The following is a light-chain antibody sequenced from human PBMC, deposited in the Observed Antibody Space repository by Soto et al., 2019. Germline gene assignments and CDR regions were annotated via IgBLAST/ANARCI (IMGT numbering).Light chain of an antibody. V-gene: IGKV1-39*01. J-gene: IGKJ1*01. CDR3: QQSYSTPRT. CDR1: QDISNF. Sequence: DLQMTQPPISLSASIGDRVTVTCRASQDISNFLNWYQQKPGKALKLLIYAASNLQSGVPSRFSGSGSGTDFTLTINNLQPEDFATFYCQQSYSTPRTFGQGTKMEIK. CDR2: AAS.